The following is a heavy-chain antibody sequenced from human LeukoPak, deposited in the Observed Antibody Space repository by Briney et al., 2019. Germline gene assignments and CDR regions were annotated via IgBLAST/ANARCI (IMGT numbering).Heavy chain of an antibody. CDR3: ARSQWLVQGMDV. V-gene: IGHV1-18*04. D-gene: IGHD6-19*01. J-gene: IGHJ6*04. Sequence: ASVKVSCTASGYTFTSYGISWVRQAPGQGLECMGWISAYNGNTNYAQKLQGRVTMTTDTSTSTAYMELRSLRSDDTAVYYCARSQWLVQGMDVWGKGTTVTVSS. CDR2: ISAYNGNT. CDR1: GYTFTSYG.